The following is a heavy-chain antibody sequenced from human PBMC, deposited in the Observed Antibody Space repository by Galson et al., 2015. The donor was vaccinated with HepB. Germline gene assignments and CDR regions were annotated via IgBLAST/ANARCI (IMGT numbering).Heavy chain of an antibody. V-gene: IGHV3-30*18. J-gene: IGHJ5*02. Sequence: SLRLSCAASGFTFSNYGMHWVRQAPGKGLEWVAVISYDGSNKYYADSVKGRFTISRDNSKNTLYLQMNSLRDEDTALYYCAKGGPGQINMMINRILGFDPWGRGTQVTVSS. CDR2: ISYDGSNK. CDR1: GFTFSNYG. D-gene: IGHD2/OR15-2a*01. CDR3: AKGGPGQINMMINRILGFDP.